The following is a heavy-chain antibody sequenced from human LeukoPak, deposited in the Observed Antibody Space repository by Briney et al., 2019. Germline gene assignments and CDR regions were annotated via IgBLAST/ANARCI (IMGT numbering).Heavy chain of an antibody. J-gene: IGHJ4*02. CDR3: AREEGRCSSTSCSAPFNY. CDR2: IHPNSGGT. D-gene: IGHD2-2*01. CDR1: AYTFTGCY. Sequence: APVKVSCKASAYTFTGCYMHWVRQAPGQGLEWMGWIHPNSGGTNYAQKFQGRVTVTRDTSISTVYMELSRLRSNDTAVHYCAREEGRCSSTSCSAPFNYWGQGTLVTVSS. V-gene: IGHV1-2*02.